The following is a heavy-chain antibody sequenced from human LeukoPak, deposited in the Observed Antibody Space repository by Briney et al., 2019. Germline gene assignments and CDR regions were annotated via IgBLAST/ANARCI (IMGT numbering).Heavy chain of an antibody. V-gene: IGHV3-23*01. J-gene: IGHJ6*02. CDR2: ISGSGGST. CDR3: AKDAAADNPYYYYYGMDV. D-gene: IGHD6-13*01. Sequence: PGGSLGLSCAASGFTFSSYGMHWVRQAPGKGLEWVSAISGSGGSTYYADSVKGRFTISRDNSKNTLYLQMNSLRAEDTAVYYCAKDAAADNPYYYYYGMDVWGQGTTVTVSS. CDR1: GFTFSSYG.